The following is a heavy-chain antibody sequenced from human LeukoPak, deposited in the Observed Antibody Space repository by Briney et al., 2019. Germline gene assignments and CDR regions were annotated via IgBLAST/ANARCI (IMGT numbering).Heavy chain of an antibody. J-gene: IGHJ4*02. CDR2: IIPILATT. CDR3: ARDSPRISDVWS. D-gene: IGHD3-3*02. V-gene: IGHV1-69*01. Sequence: SVKVSCKASGGTFSHHVLSWVRQAPGQGLEWMGGIIPILATTNYAQKFQGRVTITADESTNTAYMELSSLRSGDTAIYYCARDSPRISDVWSWGQGTLVTVSP. CDR1: GGTFSHHV.